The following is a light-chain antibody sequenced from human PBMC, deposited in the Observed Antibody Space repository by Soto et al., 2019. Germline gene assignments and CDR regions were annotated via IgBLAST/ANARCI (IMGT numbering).Light chain of an antibody. CDR3: QQSNSYPWT. J-gene: IGKJ1*01. Sequence: GDRVTITCRASQSISPWLAWYQQKPGKAPKLLIYKASSLQSGVPSRFSGSGSGTEFTLTISNLQPDDFATYYCQQSNSYPWTLGQGTKVDIK. V-gene: IGKV1-5*03. CDR2: KAS. CDR1: QSISPW.